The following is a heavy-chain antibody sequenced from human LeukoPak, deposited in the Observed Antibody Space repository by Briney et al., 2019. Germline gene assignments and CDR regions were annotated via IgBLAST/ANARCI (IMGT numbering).Heavy chain of an antibody. CDR3: ARHRQYYDFWSGLPGSYFDY. Sequence: PSETLSLTCTVSGGSIRSYYWSWIRQPAGKGLEWIGRIYTSGSTNYNPSLKSRATMSVDTSKNQFSLKLSSVTAADTAVYYCARHRQYYDFWSGLPGSYFDYWGQGTLVTVSS. J-gene: IGHJ4*02. D-gene: IGHD3-3*01. CDR1: GGSIRSYY. CDR2: IYTSGST. V-gene: IGHV4-4*07.